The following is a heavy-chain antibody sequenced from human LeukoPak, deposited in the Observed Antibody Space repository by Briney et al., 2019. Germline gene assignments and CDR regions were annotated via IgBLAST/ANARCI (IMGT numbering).Heavy chain of an antibody. CDR1: GFTFSSYA. CDR2: ISGSGGST. CDR3: AKGVYDSSGYPLYGMDV. D-gene: IGHD3-22*01. Sequence: GGSLRLSCAASGFTFSSYAMSWVRQAPGKGLEWVSAISGSGGSTYYADSVKGRFTISRDNSENTLYLQMNSLRAEDTAVYYCAKGVYDSSGYPLYGMDVWGQGTTVTVSS. V-gene: IGHV3-23*01. J-gene: IGHJ6*02.